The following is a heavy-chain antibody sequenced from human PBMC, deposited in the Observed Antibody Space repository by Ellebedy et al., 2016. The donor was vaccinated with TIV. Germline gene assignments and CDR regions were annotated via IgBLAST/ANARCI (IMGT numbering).Heavy chain of an antibody. D-gene: IGHD4-17*01. V-gene: IGHV3-7*01. CDR1: GFTFTAYW. CDR2: IKQGGSEK. J-gene: IGHJ4*02. Sequence: GESLKISCAASGFTFTAYWMTWVRQAPGKGPEWVANIKQGGSEKYYVDSVKGRFTISRDNAKNSLYLQMNSLRVEDTAVYYCARWPSGDAPLDYWGQGTLVTVSS. CDR3: ARWPSGDAPLDY.